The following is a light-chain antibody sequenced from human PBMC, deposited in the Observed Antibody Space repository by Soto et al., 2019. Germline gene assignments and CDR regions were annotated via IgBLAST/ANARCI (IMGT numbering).Light chain of an antibody. V-gene: IGKV1-5*01. J-gene: IGKJ1*01. CDR2: DAS. Sequence: DLQMTQSPSTLSASVGAKVTSTCRASQSISSGLAWYQPKPGKAPKVLIYDASNLESGVPSRFSGSGYGTEFILTISSLQPDDFATYYCQHYGGMWTFGQGTKVDIK. CDR3: QHYGGMWT. CDR1: QSISSG.